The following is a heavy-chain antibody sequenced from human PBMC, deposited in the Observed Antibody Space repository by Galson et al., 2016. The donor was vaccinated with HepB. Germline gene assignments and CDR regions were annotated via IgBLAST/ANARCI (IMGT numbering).Heavy chain of an antibody. Sequence: SLRLSCAASGFTFSSHWMHWVRQAPGKGLVWVSRINTDGSSTSYADSVKGRFTSSRDNAKNTLYLQMNSLRAEDTAVYYCARGGSGPIDYWGQGTLVTVSS. D-gene: IGHD1-26*01. CDR2: INTDGSST. V-gene: IGHV3-74*01. CDR3: ARGGSGPIDY. J-gene: IGHJ4*02. CDR1: GFTFSSHW.